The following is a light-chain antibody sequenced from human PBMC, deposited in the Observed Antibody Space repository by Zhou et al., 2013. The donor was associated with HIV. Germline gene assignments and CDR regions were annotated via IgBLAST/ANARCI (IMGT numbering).Light chain of an antibody. CDR2: GAS. CDR1: QSISSGH. V-gene: IGKV3-20*01. CDR3: QQYDRSPLT. J-gene: IGKJ4*01. Sequence: EIVLTQSPGTLSLSPGERAXLSCRASQSISSGHLAWYQQRLGQAPRLLIFGASSRAPAIPDRFSGSGSGTDYTLTITRLEPEDFAVYYCQQYDRSPLTFGGGTKVEIK.